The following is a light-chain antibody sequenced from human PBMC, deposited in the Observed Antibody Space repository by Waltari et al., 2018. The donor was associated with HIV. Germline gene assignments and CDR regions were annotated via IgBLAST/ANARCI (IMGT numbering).Light chain of an antibody. CDR1: PRDVGGYDY. CDR2: DVN. Sequence: QSALTQPASVSGAPGQSITISCTGTPRDVGGYDYVSWYQQHPGKAPKLLIYDVNHRTSGVSHRFSGSKSGNTASLTISGLQAEDEADYYCSSYTLTSTYIFGTGTKVTVL. CDR3: SSYTLTSTYI. V-gene: IGLV2-14*03. J-gene: IGLJ1*01.